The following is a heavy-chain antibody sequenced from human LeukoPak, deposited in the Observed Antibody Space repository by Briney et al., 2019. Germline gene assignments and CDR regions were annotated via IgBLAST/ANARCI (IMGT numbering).Heavy chain of an antibody. D-gene: IGHD1-7*01. CDR2: TVSEIDGGTT. V-gene: IGHV3-15*04. CDR3: TTDEDWNYARKDV. Sequence: GGSQRLSCAASGFTFNYAWMSWVRQVPGKGLEWVGQTVSEIDGGTTDYATPVKGRFTISRDDSKSTLYLQMNSLKIEDTAVYYRTTDEDWNYARKDVWGQGATVIVSS. CDR1: GFTFNYAW. J-gene: IGHJ6*02.